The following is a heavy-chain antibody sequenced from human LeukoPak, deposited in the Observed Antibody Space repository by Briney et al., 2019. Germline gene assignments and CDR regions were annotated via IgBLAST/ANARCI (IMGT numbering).Heavy chain of an antibody. Sequence: ASVKVSCKASGYTFTSYEINWVRQATGQGLEWMGWMNPNSGNTGYAQKFQGRVTMTRNTSISTAYMELSSLRSEDTAVYYCARRGNIAARRGGDYWGQGTLVTVSS. V-gene: IGHV1-8*01. J-gene: IGHJ4*02. CDR2: MNPNSGNT. CDR3: ARRGNIAARRGGDY. D-gene: IGHD6-6*01. CDR1: GYTFTSYE.